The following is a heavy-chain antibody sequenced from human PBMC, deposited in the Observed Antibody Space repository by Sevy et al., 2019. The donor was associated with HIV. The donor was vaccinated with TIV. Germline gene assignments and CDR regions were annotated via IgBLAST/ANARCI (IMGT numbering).Heavy chain of an antibody. D-gene: IGHD3-9*01. V-gene: IGHV4-34*01. J-gene: IGHJ6*02. CDR1: GGSFSGYY. CDR2: INHSGST. CDR3: ARARPYYDILTGYYYYYGMDV. Sequence: SETMSLTCAVYGGSFSGYYWSWIRQPPGKGLEWIGEINHSGSTNYSPSLKSRVTISVDTSKNQFSLKLSSVTAADTAVYYCARARPYYDILTGYYYYYGMDVWGQGTTVTVSS.